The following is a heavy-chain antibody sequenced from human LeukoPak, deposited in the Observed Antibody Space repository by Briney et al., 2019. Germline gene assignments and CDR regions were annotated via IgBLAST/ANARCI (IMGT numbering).Heavy chain of an antibody. V-gene: IGHV4-34*01. CDR1: GGSFSGYY. CDR3: ARGSNIVVVPAAISLAGGAYFQH. D-gene: IGHD2-2*01. Sequence: SETLSLTCAVYGGSFSGYYWSWIRQPPGKGLEWIGEINHSGGTNYNPSLKSRVTISVDTSKNQFSLKLSSVTAADTAVYYCARGSNIVVVPAAISLAGGAYFQHWGQGTLVTVSS. J-gene: IGHJ1*01. CDR2: INHSGGT.